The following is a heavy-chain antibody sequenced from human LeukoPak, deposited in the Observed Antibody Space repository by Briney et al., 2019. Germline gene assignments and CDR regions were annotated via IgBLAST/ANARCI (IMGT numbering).Heavy chain of an antibody. CDR3: ARQRDLVRGVPGAFDI. CDR2: ISTSSTYI. Sequence: GGSLRLSCAASGFTFSTYSVTWVRQAPGEGLEWVSSISTSSTYIYYADSVKGRFTISRDNARNSLYLQMNSLRGEDTAVYYCARQRDLVRGVPGAFDIWGQGTMVTVSS. V-gene: IGHV3-21*01. CDR1: GFTFSTYS. J-gene: IGHJ3*02. D-gene: IGHD3-10*01.